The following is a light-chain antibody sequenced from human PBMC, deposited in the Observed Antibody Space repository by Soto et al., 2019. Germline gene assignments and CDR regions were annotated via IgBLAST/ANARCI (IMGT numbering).Light chain of an antibody. Sequence: AIQWTQSPSSLSASVGDRVTITCRASQGMSSALAWYQQKPGKAPKPLIYDASSLESGVPSRFSGSVSGTDFTLTIASLQPDDFATYYGQQFKNYFKVTFGQGTRLEIK. CDR1: QGMSSA. J-gene: IGKJ5*01. CDR3: QQFKNYFKVT. V-gene: IGKV1D-13*01. CDR2: DAS.